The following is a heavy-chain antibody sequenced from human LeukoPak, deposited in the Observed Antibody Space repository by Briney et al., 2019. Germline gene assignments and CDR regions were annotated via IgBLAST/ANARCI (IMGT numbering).Heavy chain of an antibody. D-gene: IGHD6-19*01. J-gene: IGHJ6*02. CDR2: ISGSGGST. CDR3: ARDPYGYSSGWHGDYYYGMDV. Sequence: PGGSLRLSCAASGFTFSSYAMSWVRQAPGKGLEWVSAISGSGGSTYYADSVKGRFTISRDNSKNTLYLQMNSLRAEDTAVYYCARDPYGYSSGWHGDYYYGMDVWGQGTTVTVSS. CDR1: GFTFSSYA. V-gene: IGHV3-23*01.